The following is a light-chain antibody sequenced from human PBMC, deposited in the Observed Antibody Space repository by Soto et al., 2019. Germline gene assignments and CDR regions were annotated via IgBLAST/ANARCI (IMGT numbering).Light chain of an antibody. CDR3: QQYHISPVT. CDR2: GAS. Sequence: EIVLTQSPGTLSLSPGEEATLSCRASQSVDSNYLAWYQQKPGQTPRLIIYGASGRADGIPHRFSGSGFGTDFTLTISKVEPEDFALYFCQQYHISPVTFGQGTKVDIK. J-gene: IGKJ1*01. CDR1: QSVDSNY. V-gene: IGKV3-20*01.